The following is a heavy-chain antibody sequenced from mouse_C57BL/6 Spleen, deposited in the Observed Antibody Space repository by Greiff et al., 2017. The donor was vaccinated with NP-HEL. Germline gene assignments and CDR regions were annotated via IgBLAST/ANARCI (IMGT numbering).Heavy chain of an antibody. J-gene: IGHJ1*03. V-gene: IGHV1-85*01. Sequence: VKLVESGPELVKPGASVKLSCKASGYTFTSYDINWVKQRPGQGLEWIGWIYPRDGSTKYNEKFKGKATLTVDTSSSTAYMELHSLTSEDSAVYFCARSYYYGSLPWYFDVWGTGTTVTVSS. CDR1: GYTFTSYD. CDR2: IYPRDGST. D-gene: IGHD1-1*01. CDR3: ARSYYYGSLPWYFDV.